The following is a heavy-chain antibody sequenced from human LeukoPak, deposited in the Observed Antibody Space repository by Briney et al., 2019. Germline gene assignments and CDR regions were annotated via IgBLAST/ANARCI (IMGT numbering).Heavy chain of an antibody. V-gene: IGHV1-18*01. D-gene: IGHD3-22*01. CDR2: ISAYNGNT. Sequence: ASVKVSCKASGGTFSSYAISWVRQAPGQGLEWMGWISAYNGNTNYAQKLQGRVTMTTDTSTSTDYMELRSLRSDDTAVYYCARDTLNINYYDSSGTLDYWGQGTLVTVSS. CDR3: ARDTLNINYYDSSGTLDY. CDR1: GGTFSSYA. J-gene: IGHJ4*02.